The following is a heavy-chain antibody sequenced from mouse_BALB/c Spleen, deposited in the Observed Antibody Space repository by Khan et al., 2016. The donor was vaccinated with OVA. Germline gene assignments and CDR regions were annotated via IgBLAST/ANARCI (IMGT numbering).Heavy chain of an antibody. CDR1: GFNIKDTY. V-gene: IGHV14-3*02. Sequence: VQLQQSGAELVKPGASVKLSCTASGFNIKDTYMHWVKQRPEQGLEWIGRIDPGNGSTKYDPKFKGKATITADKSSNTAYMQLSSLTSEDTAVSYSSGKYGHYDWFSYWHQATLVTFSA. J-gene: IGHJ3*01. D-gene: IGHD2-10*02. CDR3: SGKYGHYDWFSY. CDR2: IDPGNGST.